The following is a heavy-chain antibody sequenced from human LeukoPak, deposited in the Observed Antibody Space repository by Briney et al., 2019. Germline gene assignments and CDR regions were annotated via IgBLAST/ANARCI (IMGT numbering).Heavy chain of an antibody. Sequence: GGTLRLSCAASGFTFSSYGMSWVRQAPGKGLEWVSAISGSGGSTYYADSVKGRFTISRDNSKNTLYLQMNSLRAEDTAVYYCARVVVSWYPDYWGQGTLVTVSS. V-gene: IGHV3-23*01. CDR3: ARVVVSWYPDY. J-gene: IGHJ4*02. CDR1: GFTFSSYG. D-gene: IGHD2-21*01. CDR2: ISGSGGST.